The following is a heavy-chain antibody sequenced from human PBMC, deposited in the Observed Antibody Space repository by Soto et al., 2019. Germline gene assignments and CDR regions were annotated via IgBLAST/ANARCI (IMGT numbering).Heavy chain of an antibody. V-gene: IGHV4-59*12. CDR1: DGSISSYY. J-gene: IGHJ6*02. CDR2: VYDSGST. CDR3: ARVTDV. Sequence: PSETLSLTCTVSDGSISSYYWSWLRQPPGKGLEWIGYVYDSGSTLYNPSLKSRVTISVDRSKNQFSLKLSSVTAADTAVYYCARVTDVWGQGTTVTVSS.